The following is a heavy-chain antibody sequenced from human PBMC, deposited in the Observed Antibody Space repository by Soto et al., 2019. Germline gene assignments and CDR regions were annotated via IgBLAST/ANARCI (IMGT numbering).Heavy chain of an antibody. J-gene: IGHJ6*02. D-gene: IGHD2-15*01. CDR3: ARERGYCSGGSCGPTGGMDV. V-gene: IGHV1-18*01. CDR2: ISPYKGNT. CDR1: GYTFSSIG. Sequence: ASVKVSCKASGYTFSSIGISWVRQAPGQGLEWMGWISPYKGNTHYAQRLQGRVTMTTDTSTSTAYMELRSLRSDDTAVYYCARERGYCSGGSCGPTGGMDVWGQGTPVTV.